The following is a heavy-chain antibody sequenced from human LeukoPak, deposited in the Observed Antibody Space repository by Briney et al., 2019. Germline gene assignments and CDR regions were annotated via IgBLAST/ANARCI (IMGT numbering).Heavy chain of an antibody. CDR1: GGSISTYY. CDR2: IYYSGST. Sequence: PSETLSLICTVSGGSISTYYWSWIRQPPGKGLEWLGYIYYSGSTNYNPSLKSRVTISVDTSKNQFSLKLSSVTAADTAVYYCARHHNYYYGMDVWGEGTTVTVSS. CDR3: ARHHNYYYGMDV. V-gene: IGHV4-59*08. J-gene: IGHJ6*04.